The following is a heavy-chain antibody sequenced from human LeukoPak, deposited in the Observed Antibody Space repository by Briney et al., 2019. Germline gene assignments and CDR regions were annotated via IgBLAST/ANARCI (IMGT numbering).Heavy chain of an antibody. V-gene: IGHV3-74*01. CDR1: GFTFSNYG. D-gene: IGHD3-22*01. J-gene: IGHJ5*02. CDR2: INSDGINT. CDR3: ARDLGQYYDTSDNWFDP. Sequence: GGSLRLSCAASGFTFSNYGMHWVRQAPGKGLVWVSRINSDGINTSYADSVKGRFTISRDNAKNTLNLQMNSLRAEDTAVYYCARDLGQYYDTSDNWFDPWGQGTLVTVSS.